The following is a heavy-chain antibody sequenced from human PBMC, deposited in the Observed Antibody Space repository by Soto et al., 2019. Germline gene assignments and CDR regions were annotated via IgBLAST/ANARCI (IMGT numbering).Heavy chain of an antibody. CDR1: GFTFSNAW. D-gene: IGHD5-12*01. V-gene: IGHV3-15*01. CDR2: IKSKTDGGTT. Sequence: EVQLVESGGGLVKPGGSLRLSCAASGFTFSNAWMSWVRQAPGKGLEWVGRIKSKTDGGTTDYAAPVKGRFTISRDDSXITVYRQLNSLKTEVTAVYYGATDGLRGYSGYDFDYWGQGTLVTVSS. CDR3: ATDGLRGYSGYDFDY. J-gene: IGHJ4*02.